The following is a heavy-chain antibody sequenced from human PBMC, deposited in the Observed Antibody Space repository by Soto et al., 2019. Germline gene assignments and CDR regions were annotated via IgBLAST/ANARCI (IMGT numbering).Heavy chain of an antibody. J-gene: IGHJ3*01. V-gene: IGHV4-31*03. D-gene: IGHD1-1*01. Sequence: QVQLQESGPGLVEPSQTLSLTCTVSGGSISSAGYYWSWIRQRPGKGLEWIGYIYFSGVTYYNPSLESRVTISVDTSKNQFSLRLSSVTAADTAVYYCARDPWRTPSEAAFDVWGQGTKVTVSS. CDR2: IYFSGVT. CDR1: GGSISSAGYY. CDR3: ARDPWRTPSEAAFDV.